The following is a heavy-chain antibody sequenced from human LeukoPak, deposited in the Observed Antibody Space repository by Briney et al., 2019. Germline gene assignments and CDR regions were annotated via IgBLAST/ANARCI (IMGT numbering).Heavy chain of an antibody. CDR1: GYTFTGYY. Sequence: ASVKVSCKASGYTFTGYYMHWVRQPHGQGHEWMGWINPNSGGANYAQKFQGRVTMTRDTSISTAYMELSRLRSDDTAVYYCAREYPLGIAAAGTRWFDPWGQGTLVTVSS. D-gene: IGHD6-13*01. V-gene: IGHV1-2*02. J-gene: IGHJ5*02. CDR2: INPNSGGA. CDR3: AREYPLGIAAAGTRWFDP.